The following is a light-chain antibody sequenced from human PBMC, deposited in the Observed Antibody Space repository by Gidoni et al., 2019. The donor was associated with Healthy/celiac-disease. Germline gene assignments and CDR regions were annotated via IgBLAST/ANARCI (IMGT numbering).Light chain of an antibody. V-gene: IGLV3-1*01. Sequence: SYELTQPPSVSVSPGQTASITCSGDKLVDKYACWYQQKPGQSPVLVIYQDSKRPSGIPERFSGSNSGNTATLTISGTQAMDEADYYCQAWDSSTVVFGGGTKLTAL. CDR1: KLVDKY. J-gene: IGLJ2*01. CDR3: QAWDSSTVV. CDR2: QDS.